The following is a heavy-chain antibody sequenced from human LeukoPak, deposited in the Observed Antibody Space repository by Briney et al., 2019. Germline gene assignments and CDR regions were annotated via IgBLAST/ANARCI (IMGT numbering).Heavy chain of an antibody. Sequence: GGSLRLSCAASGFTFSSYAMSWVRQAPGKGLEWVSDINGSGGSTYYADSVKGRFTISRDNAKNSLYLQMNGLRAEDTAVYYCARDVAYYYESSGYYSLGFDIWGQGTMVTVSS. CDR1: GFTFSSYA. CDR2: INGSGGST. CDR3: ARDVAYYYESSGYYSLGFDI. J-gene: IGHJ3*02. D-gene: IGHD3-22*01. V-gene: IGHV3-23*01.